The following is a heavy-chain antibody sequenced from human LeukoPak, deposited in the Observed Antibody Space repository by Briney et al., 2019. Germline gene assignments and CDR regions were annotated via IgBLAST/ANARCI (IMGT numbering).Heavy chain of an antibody. CDR2: IKQDGSEK. Sequence: GGSLRLSCAASGFTFSSYWMSWVRQAPGKGLEWVANIKQDGSEKYYVDSVKGRFTISRDNAKNSLYLQMNSLRAEDTAVYYCAKDLYSSGWYSPWYFDLWGRGTLVTVSS. J-gene: IGHJ2*01. D-gene: IGHD6-19*01. CDR3: AKDLYSSGWYSPWYFDL. V-gene: IGHV3-7*01. CDR1: GFTFSSYW.